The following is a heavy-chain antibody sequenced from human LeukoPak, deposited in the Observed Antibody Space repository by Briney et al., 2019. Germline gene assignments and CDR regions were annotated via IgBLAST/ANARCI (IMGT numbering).Heavy chain of an antibody. CDR2: SNPNSGGT. V-gene: IGHV1-2*02. D-gene: IGHD3-3*01. Sequence: ASETVSFTASVYTFTIYYMHWVRQAPGQGREGMGWSNPNSGGTNYAQKFQGRVTMTSETSISTAYMELSRLRSDDTAVYYCARENGSRSHTIFGVVENWFDHWGQGTLVTVSS. CDR1: VYTFTIYY. CDR3: ARENGSRSHTIFGVVENWFDH. J-gene: IGHJ5*02.